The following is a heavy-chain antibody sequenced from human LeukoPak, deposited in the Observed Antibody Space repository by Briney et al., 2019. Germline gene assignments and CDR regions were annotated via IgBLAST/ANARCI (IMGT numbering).Heavy chain of an antibody. CDR2: ISFDGSDH. Sequence: AGSLRLSCAVTGFTFSHHGMHWVRHAQGKGLEWVAAISFDGSDHYYADSVKGRFTMSRDNSKNTVCLQMNSLRAEDTAVYYCAKDYEDTAGAGLDSWGQGSLVTVSS. D-gene: IGHD5-18*01. CDR1: GFTFSHHG. J-gene: IGHJ4*02. CDR3: AKDYEDTAGAGLDS. V-gene: IGHV3-30*18.